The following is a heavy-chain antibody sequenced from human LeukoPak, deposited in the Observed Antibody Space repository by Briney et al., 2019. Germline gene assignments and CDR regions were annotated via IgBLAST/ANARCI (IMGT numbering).Heavy chain of an antibody. CDR1: GGTFSSYA. CDR2: IIPIFGTA. CDR3: ARAFSSSGYAMYYFDY. D-gene: IGHD3-22*01. V-gene: IGHV1-69*06. J-gene: IGHJ4*02. Sequence: SVKVSCKASGGTFSSYAISWVRQAPGQGLEWMGGIIPIFGTANYAQKFQGRVTITADKSTSTAYMELSSLRSEDTAVYYCARAFSSSGYAMYYFDYWGQGTLVTVSS.